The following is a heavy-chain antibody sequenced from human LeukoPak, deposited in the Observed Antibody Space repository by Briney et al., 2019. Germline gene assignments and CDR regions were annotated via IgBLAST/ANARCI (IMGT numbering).Heavy chain of an antibody. D-gene: IGHD3-10*02. CDR2: ISSSSSYI. CDR1: GFSFSSYN. Sequence: GGSLRLSCAASGFSFSSYNMNWVRQAPGKGLEWVSFISSSSSYIYYADSVKGRFTISRDNAKNSLYLQMNSLRAEDTAVYYCVELGITMIGGVWGKGTTVTISS. V-gene: IGHV3-21*01. CDR3: VELGITMIGGV. J-gene: IGHJ6*04.